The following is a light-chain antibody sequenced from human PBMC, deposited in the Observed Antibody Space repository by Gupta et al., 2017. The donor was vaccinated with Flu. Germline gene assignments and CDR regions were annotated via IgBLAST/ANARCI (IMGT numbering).Light chain of an antibody. Sequence: QTAVIQVSSLTVSPGGTVTLTCTSTTGAVTSASYPTWFQQKPGQAPRALIYKTKNKHSWTPARFSGSLLGDKAALTLSDVRPEDEAEYYCLLYSGGTEWVFGGGTKVTVL. CDR2: KTK. J-gene: IGLJ2*01. V-gene: IGLV7-43*01. CDR1: TGAVTSASY. CDR3: LLYSGGTEWV.